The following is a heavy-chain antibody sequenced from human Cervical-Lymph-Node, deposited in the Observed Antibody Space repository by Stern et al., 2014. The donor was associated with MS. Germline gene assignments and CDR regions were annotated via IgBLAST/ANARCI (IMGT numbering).Heavy chain of an antibody. CDR1: GFTFSHYG. CDR3: AREDCTRTTCYGTGDY. V-gene: IGHV3-33*01. D-gene: IGHD2-8*01. J-gene: IGHJ4*02. CDR2: IWNDGGDK. Sequence: VQLVESGGGVVQPGRSLTLSCAASGFTFSHYGLHWVRQAPGKGLAWVALIWNDGGDKDYADSVEGRFTISRDNSKNLVYLQMNSLRVEDTAVYYCAREDCTRTTCYGTGDYWGQGTLVTVSS.